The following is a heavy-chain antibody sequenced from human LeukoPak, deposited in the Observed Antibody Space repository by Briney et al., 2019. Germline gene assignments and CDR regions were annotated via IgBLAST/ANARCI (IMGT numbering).Heavy chain of an antibody. V-gene: IGHV3-23*01. Sequence: GGSLRLSCAASGFTFSSYAMHWVRQAPGKGLEWVSAISGSGGSTYYADSVKGRFTISRDNSKNTLYLQMNSLRAEDTAVYYCARVAVIYYYYMEVWGKGTTVTVSS. D-gene: IGHD2/OR15-2a*01. CDR1: GFTFSSYA. J-gene: IGHJ6*03. CDR3: ARVAVIYYYYMEV. CDR2: ISGSGGST.